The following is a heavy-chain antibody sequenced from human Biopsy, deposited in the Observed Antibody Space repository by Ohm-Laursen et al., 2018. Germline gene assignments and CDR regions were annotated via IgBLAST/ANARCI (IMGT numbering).Heavy chain of an antibody. CDR3: AHARGYSYGYSYFDY. CDR1: GFSLNNSGVG. Sequence: TQTLTLTCTFSGFSLNNSGVGVAWIRQPPGKALEWLAIIYWNNDKHFSPSLRSRLTITKDTSRNQVVLTVTNMDPVDTATYSCAHARGYSYGYSYFDYWGQGTLVTVSS. J-gene: IGHJ4*02. V-gene: IGHV2-5*01. D-gene: IGHD5-18*01. CDR2: IYWNNDK.